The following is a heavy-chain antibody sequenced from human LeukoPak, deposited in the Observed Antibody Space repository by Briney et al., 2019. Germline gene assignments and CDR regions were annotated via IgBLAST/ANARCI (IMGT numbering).Heavy chain of an antibody. CDR1: GYTFTSYD. CDR2: MNPNSGNT. J-gene: IGHJ4*02. V-gene: IGHV1-8*03. Sequence: ASVKVSCKASGYTFTSYDINWVRQATGQGLEWMGWMNPNSGNTGYAQKFQGRVTITRNTSISTAYMELSSLRSGDMAVYYCARDCSSTSCYTEGFDYWGQGTLVTVSS. D-gene: IGHD2-2*02. CDR3: ARDCSSTSCYTEGFDY.